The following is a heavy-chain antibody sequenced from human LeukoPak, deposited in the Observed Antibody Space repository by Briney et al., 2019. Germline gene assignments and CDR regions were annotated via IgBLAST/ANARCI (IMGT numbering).Heavy chain of an antibody. D-gene: IGHD4-23*01. CDR2: INPNNGGT. CDR1: GYTFTDYY. Sequence: RASVKVSCKASGYTFTDYYIHWVRQAPGQGLEWVGWINPNNGGTNFAQKFQGRVTMTRDTSISTAYMELSRLRSDDTAVYFCAREKLDGDNSFDYWGQGTLVSVSS. J-gene: IGHJ4*02. CDR3: AREKLDGDNSFDY. V-gene: IGHV1-2*02.